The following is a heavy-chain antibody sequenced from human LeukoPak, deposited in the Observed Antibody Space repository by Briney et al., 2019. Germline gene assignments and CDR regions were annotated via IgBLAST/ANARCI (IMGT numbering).Heavy chain of an antibody. V-gene: IGHV3-30-3*01. CDR2: ISYDGSIQ. J-gene: IGHJ4*02. CDR1: GFTFSSYF. CDR3: ARERGEGRTRNFDY. D-gene: IGHD3-16*01. Sequence: GGSLRLSCAAPGFTFSSYFVHWVRQAPGKGLDWVTTISYDGSIQYYSDSVKGRFTISRDNSKNTLYLQMNSLKPEDTATYYCARERGEGRTRNFDYWGQGTLVTVSS.